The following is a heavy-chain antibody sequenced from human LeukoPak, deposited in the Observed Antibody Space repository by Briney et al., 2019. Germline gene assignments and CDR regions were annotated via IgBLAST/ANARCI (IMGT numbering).Heavy chain of an antibody. V-gene: IGHV3-30-3*01. CDR3: AREGRTHPHFDY. CDR1: GFTFSSYA. D-gene: IGHD3-10*01. CDR2: ISYDGSNK. Sequence: PGGSLRLSCAASGFTFSSYAMHWVRQAPGKGLEWVAVISYDGSNKYYADSVKGRFTISRDNSKNTLYLQMNSLRAEDTAVYYCAREGRTHPHFDYWGQGTLVTVSS. J-gene: IGHJ4*02.